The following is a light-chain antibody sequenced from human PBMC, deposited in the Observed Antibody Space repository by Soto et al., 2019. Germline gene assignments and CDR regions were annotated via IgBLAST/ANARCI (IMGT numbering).Light chain of an antibody. CDR1: QSIGGF. CDR2: AAS. V-gene: IGKV1-39*01. Sequence: IQMTHAPSSLSVSVGDRVTIPCRARQSIGGFLNWYQQKLGKAPKLLIYAASSLQSGVPSRFSGSGSGTDFTLTISSLQPEDFATYYCQQSYSTPLTFGGGTKVDI. CDR3: QQSYSTPLT. J-gene: IGKJ4*01.